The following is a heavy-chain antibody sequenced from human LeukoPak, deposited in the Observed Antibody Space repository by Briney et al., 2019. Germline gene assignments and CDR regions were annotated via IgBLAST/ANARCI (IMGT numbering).Heavy chain of an antibody. J-gene: IGHJ4*02. CDR1: GYSFTSYW. CDR2: IYPGDSDT. Sequence: GESLKISCKGSGYSFTSYWIGWVRQMPGKGLEWMGIIYPGDSDTRYSPSFQGQVTISADKSISPAYLQWSSLKASDTAMYYCARLPGIVATIERYFDYWGQGTLVTVSS. CDR3: ARLPGIVATIERYFDY. D-gene: IGHD5-12*01. V-gene: IGHV5-51*01.